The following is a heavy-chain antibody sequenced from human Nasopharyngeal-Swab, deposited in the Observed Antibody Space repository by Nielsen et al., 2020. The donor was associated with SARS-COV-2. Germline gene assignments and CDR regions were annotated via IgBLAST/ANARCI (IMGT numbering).Heavy chain of an antibody. CDR2: ISYDGNIK. V-gene: IGHV3-30-3*01. CDR3: ARDHISITMIVVVIPDAFDI. J-gene: IGHJ3*02. Sequence: GESLKISCAASGFTFSSYPMHWVRQAPGKGLDWVAVISYDGNIKYYTDSVKGRFTISRDNAKNSLYLQMNSLRAEDTAVYYCARDHISITMIVVVIPDAFDIWGQGTMVTVSS. CDR1: GFTFSSYP. D-gene: IGHD3-22*01.